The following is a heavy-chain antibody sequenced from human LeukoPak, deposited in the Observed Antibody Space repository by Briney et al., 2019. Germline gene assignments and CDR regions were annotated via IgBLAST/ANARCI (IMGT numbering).Heavy chain of an antibody. Sequence: PSETLSLTCAVSGGSISSRYWWSWVRQPPGKGLEGIGEIFHSGSSNYNPSLKSRVSISVDKSKTQFSLNLSSVTAADTALYYCARDHGGEGGYHFDYWGQGTLVTVSS. CDR3: ARDHGGEGGYHFDY. V-gene: IGHV4-4*02. D-gene: IGHD3-16*01. CDR2: IFHSGSS. CDR1: GGSISSRYW. J-gene: IGHJ4*02.